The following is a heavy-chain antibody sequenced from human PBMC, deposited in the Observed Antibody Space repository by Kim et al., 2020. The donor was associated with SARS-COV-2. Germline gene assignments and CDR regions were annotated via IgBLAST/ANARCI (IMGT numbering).Heavy chain of an antibody. D-gene: IGHD4-17*01. Sequence: GGSLRLSCAASGFTFSSYGMHWVRQAPGKGLEWVAVISYDGSNKYYADSVKGRFTISRDNSKNTLYLQMNSLRAEDTAVYYCAKDLVDDYGDYCFDYWG. CDR3: AKDLVDDYGDYCFDY. J-gene: IGHJ4*01. CDR2: ISYDGSNK. V-gene: IGHV3-30*18. CDR1: GFTFSSYG.